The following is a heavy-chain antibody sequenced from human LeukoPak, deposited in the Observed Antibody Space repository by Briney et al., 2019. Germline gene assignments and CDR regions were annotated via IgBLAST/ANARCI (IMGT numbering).Heavy chain of an antibody. J-gene: IGHJ1*01. CDR1: GDSLNNYY. CDR2: IYNGATT. D-gene: IGHD2-15*01. Sequence: SETLSLTCSVSGDSLNNYYWTWIRQPPGKAPEWIGYIYNGATTVYNPSLTSRVTISVDTSKKQFSLKLASVTPADTAVYYCARDNCRGVTCLPLEHWGQGTLVTVSS. V-gene: IGHV4-59*01. CDR3: ARDNCRGVTCLPLEH.